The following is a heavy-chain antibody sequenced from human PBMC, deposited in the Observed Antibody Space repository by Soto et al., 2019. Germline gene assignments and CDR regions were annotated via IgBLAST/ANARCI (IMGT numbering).Heavy chain of an antibody. CDR1: GASIGSGSYS. V-gene: IGHV4-30-2*01. D-gene: IGHD3-10*01. CDR3: ARFPLWFGELDY. CDR2: LHHSGDT. J-gene: IGHJ4*02. Sequence: QLQLQESGSGLVRPSQTLSLTCTVSGASIGSGSYSWNWTRQPPGKGLEWIGYLHHSGDTYFNPSLRRRVSISVDRSNNQYSLKLISVPAADTAVYYCARFPLWFGELDYWGQGALVTVSS.